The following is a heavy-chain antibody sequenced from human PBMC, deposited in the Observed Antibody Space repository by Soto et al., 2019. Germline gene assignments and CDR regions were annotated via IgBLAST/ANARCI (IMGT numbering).Heavy chain of an antibody. V-gene: IGHV4-34*01. J-gene: IGHJ6*02. CDR2: INHSGST. Sequence: SETLSLTCAVYGGSFSGYYWSWIRQPPGKGLEWIGEINHSGSTNYNPSLKSRVTISVDTSKNQFSLKLSSVTAADTAVYYCARGDVRIVVVPAAISYYYYGMDVWGQGTTVTVSS. CDR1: GGSFSGYY. D-gene: IGHD2-2*01. CDR3: ARGDVRIVVVPAAISYYYYGMDV.